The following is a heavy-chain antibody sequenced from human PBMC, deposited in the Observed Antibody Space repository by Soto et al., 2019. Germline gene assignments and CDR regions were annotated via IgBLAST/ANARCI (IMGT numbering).Heavy chain of an antibody. CDR3: VRTSLVVAAATREDY. CDR1: GFTFSSYW. CDR2: INSDGSST. D-gene: IGHD2-15*01. J-gene: IGHJ4*02. V-gene: IGHV3-74*01. Sequence: EVQLVESGGGLVQPGGSLRLSCAASGFTFSSYWMHWVRQAPGNGLVWVSRINSDGSSTSNADSVKGRCTISRDNAKNTLYLQMNSLRAEDTAVYYCVRTSLVVAAATREDYWRQGTLVTVSS.